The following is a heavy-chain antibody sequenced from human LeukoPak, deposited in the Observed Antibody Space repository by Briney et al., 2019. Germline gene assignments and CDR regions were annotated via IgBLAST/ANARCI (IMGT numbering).Heavy chain of an antibody. CDR3: AREEGYSSSYFDY. V-gene: IGHV4-31*03. J-gene: IGHJ4*02. CDR2: IYYSGST. Sequence: PSETLSLTCTVSGGSISSGGYYWSWIRQHPGKGLEWIGYIYYSGSTYYNPSLKSRVTISVDTSKNQFSLKLSSVTAADTAVYHCAREEGYSSSYFDYWGQGTLVTVSS. D-gene: IGHD6-6*01. CDR1: GGSISSGGYY.